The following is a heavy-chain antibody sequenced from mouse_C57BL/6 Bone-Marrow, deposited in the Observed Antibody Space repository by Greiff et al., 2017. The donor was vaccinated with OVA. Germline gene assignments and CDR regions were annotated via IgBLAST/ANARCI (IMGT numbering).Heavy chain of an antibody. J-gene: IGHJ2*01. V-gene: IGHV5-6*01. Sequence: EVHLVESGGDLVKPGGSLKLSCAASGFTFSSYGMSWVRQTPDKRLAWVATISSGGSYTYYPDSVKGRFTLSRDNAKNTLYLQMSRLKSEDTAMYYCARHGDYGSFFDYWGQGTTLTVSS. CDR2: ISSGGSYT. D-gene: IGHD1-1*01. CDR1: GFTFSSYG. CDR3: ARHGDYGSFFDY.